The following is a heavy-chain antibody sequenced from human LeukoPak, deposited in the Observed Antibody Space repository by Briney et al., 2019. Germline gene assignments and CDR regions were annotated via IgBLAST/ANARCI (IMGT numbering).Heavy chain of an antibody. V-gene: IGHV1-2*02. CDR3: ARELVAVELDY. CDR1: GYTFTRYY. J-gene: IGHJ4*02. CDR2: INPNSGGT. Sequence: GASVKVSCKASGYTFTRYYMHWVRQAPGQGLEWMGWINPNSGGTNYAPKFQGRVTMTRDTSISTAYMELSRLRSDDTAVYDCARELVAVELDYWGQGTLVTVSS. D-gene: IGHD5-12*01.